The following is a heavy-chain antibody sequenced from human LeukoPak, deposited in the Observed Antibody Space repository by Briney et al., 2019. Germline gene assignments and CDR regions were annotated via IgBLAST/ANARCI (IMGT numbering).Heavy chain of an antibody. Sequence: SVKVSCKASGGTFSSYTISWVRQAPGQGLEWMGRIIPILGMANYAQKFQGRVTITADKSTSTAYMELSSLRSEDTAVYYCASTGPSSGGAFDIWGQGTMVTVSS. CDR1: GGTFSSYT. D-gene: IGHD3-22*01. CDR2: IIPILGMA. CDR3: ASTGPSSGGAFDI. J-gene: IGHJ3*02. V-gene: IGHV1-69*02.